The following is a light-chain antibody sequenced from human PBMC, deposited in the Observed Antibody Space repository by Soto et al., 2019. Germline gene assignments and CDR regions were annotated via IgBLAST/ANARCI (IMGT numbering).Light chain of an antibody. Sequence: SYELTQPPSVSVSPGQTASITCSGDNLGDKYACWYQQKPGQSPVLVIYQDTKRPSGIPERFSGSNSGNTATLTISGTQAMDEADYYCQAWDSNIYVFGTGTKVTVL. CDR3: QAWDSNIYV. CDR1: NLGDKY. J-gene: IGLJ1*01. CDR2: QDT. V-gene: IGLV3-1*01.